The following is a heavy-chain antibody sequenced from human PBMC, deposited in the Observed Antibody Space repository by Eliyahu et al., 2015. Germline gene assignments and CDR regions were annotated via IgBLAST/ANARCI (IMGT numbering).Heavy chain of an antibody. Sequence: EVQLVESGGGLVKPGGSLXLSXSAXGFPFXSYSMTWVRQAPGKGLEWVSSISSSSSYIYYADSVKGRFTISRDNAKNSLYLQMNSLRAEDTAVYYCARDLHSSGSNWFDPWGQGTLVTVSS. CDR2: ISSSSSYI. CDR1: GFPFXSYS. V-gene: IGHV3-21*01. CDR3: ARDLHSSGSNWFDP. J-gene: IGHJ5*02. D-gene: IGHD3-22*01.